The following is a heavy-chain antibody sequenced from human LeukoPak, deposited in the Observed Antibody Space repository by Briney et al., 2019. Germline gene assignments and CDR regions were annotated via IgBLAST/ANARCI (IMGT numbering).Heavy chain of an antibody. CDR3: ARFAGSGSYYIDY. D-gene: IGHD3-10*01. CDR2: ISYIGTT. Sequence: SETLSLTCTVSGGSISTYYWTWIRQPPGKGLEWIGYISYIGTTNYNPSLKSRVSISVDTSKTYISLKLSSVTAADTAVYYCARFAGSGSYYIDYWGQGTLITVSS. J-gene: IGHJ4*02. CDR1: GGSISTYY. V-gene: IGHV4-59*13.